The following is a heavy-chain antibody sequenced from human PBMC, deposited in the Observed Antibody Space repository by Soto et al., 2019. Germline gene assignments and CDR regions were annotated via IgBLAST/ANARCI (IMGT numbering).Heavy chain of an antibody. CDR3: ARCPYGYNYYYGMDV. CDR1: GFTFSSYW. D-gene: IGHD3-10*01. Sequence: QPGGSLRLSCAASGFTFSSYWMSWVRQAPGKGLEWVANIKQDGSEKYYVDSVKGRVTISRDNAKNSLYLQMNSLRAEDTAVYYCARCPYGYNYYYGMDVWGQGTTVTVSS. CDR2: IKQDGSEK. J-gene: IGHJ6*02. V-gene: IGHV3-7*01.